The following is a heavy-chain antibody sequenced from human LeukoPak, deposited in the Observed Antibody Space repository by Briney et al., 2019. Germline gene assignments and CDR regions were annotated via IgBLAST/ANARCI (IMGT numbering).Heavy chain of an antibody. CDR3: ARGGYSYGYGSDDAFDI. D-gene: IGHD5-18*01. Sequence: PGGSLRLSCAASGFTFSSYWMNWVRQAPGKGLEWVANIRQDGSEKYYVDSVKGRFTISRDNAKNSLYLQMNSLRAEDTAVYYCARGGYSYGYGSDDAFDIWGQGTMVTVSS. CDR1: GFTFSSYW. CDR2: IRQDGSEK. J-gene: IGHJ3*02. V-gene: IGHV3-7*04.